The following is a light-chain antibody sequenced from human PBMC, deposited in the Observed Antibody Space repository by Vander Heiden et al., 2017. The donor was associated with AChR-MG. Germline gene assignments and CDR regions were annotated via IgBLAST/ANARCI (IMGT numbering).Light chain of an antibody. CDR2: DVS. CDR3: SSYTSSSTLD. CDR1: SSDVGVYNY. Sequence: QSALTQPASVSGSPGQSITISCTGTSSDVGVYNYVSWYQQDPGKAPKLMMYDVSNRPSGVSLRFSGSKSGNTASLTISGLQAEDEADYYCSSYTSSSTLDVGTGTKVTVL. V-gene: IGLV2-14*01. J-gene: IGLJ1*01.